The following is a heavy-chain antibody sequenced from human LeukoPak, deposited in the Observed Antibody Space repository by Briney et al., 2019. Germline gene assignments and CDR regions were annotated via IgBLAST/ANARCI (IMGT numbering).Heavy chain of an antibody. CDR1: GFTFSIFW. Sequence: GGSLRLSCAAPGFTFSIFWMHWVRQAPGKGLVWVSRTNSDGSNTNYADSVKGRFTISRDNAKNTLYLQMNSLRAEDTAVYYCAKEPYSGSYYWFYFDYWGQGTLVTVSS. D-gene: IGHD1-26*01. CDR2: TNSDGSNT. J-gene: IGHJ4*02. V-gene: IGHV3-74*01. CDR3: AKEPYSGSYYWFYFDY.